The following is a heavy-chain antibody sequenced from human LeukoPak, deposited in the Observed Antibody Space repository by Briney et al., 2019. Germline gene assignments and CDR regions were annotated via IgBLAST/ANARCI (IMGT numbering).Heavy chain of an antibody. D-gene: IGHD3-3*01. J-gene: IGHJ4*02. CDR3: AKVSPAPFWFDY. CDR2: ISSSSSYI. V-gene: IGHV3-21*01. CDR1: GFTFSSYS. Sequence: GGSLRLSCAASGFTFSSYSMNWVRQAPGKGLEWVSSISSSSSYIYYADSVKGRFTISRDNARNSLYLQMNSLRAEDTAVYYCAKVSPAPFWFDYWGQGTLVTVSS.